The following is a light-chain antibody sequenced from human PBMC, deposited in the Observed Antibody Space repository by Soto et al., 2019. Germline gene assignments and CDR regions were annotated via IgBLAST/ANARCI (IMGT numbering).Light chain of an antibody. CDR1: QSVSSY. J-gene: IGKJ4*01. CDR2: GAS. Sequence: EIVLTQSPATLSVSPVERATLSCRASQSVSSYLAWYQQKPGQAPRLLIYGASSRATGIPDRFSGSGSGTDFTLTISRLEPEDFAVYYCQQYSRSPALTFGGGTKVDIK. CDR3: QQYSRSPALT. V-gene: IGKV3-20*01.